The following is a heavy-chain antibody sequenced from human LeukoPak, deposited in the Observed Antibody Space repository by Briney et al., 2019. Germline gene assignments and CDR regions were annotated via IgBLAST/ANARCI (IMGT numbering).Heavy chain of an antibody. D-gene: IGHD1-26*01. CDR2: INPNSGGT. V-gene: IGHV1-2*02. CDR1: GYTFTGYY. Sequence: GASVKLSCKASGYTFTGYYMHWVRQAPGQGLEWLGWINPNSGGTNYAQKFQGRVTMTRDTSISTAYMELSRLRSDDTAVYYCTRHGRSEAEAFDIWGQGTMVTVSS. CDR3: TRHGRSEAEAFDI. J-gene: IGHJ3*02.